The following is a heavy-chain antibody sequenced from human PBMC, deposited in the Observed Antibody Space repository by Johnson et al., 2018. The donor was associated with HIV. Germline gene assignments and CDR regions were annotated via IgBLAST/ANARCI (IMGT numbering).Heavy chain of an antibody. V-gene: IGHV3-66*02. CDR2: IYSGGST. Sequence: VQLVESEGGLVQPGGSLRLSCTASGFTVSSNYMSWVRQAPGKGLEWVSVIYSGGSTYYADSVKGRFTISRDNSKNTLYLQMNSLRAEDTAVYYCARDRGIAARPFRYAFDIWGQGTMVTVSS. CDR1: GFTVSSNY. CDR3: ARDRGIAARPFRYAFDI. J-gene: IGHJ3*02. D-gene: IGHD6-6*01.